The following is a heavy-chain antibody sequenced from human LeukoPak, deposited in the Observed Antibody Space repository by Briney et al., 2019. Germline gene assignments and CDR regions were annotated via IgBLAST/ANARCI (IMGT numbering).Heavy chain of an antibody. D-gene: IGHD3-10*01. V-gene: IGHV4-34*01. Sequence: PSETLSLTCAVYGGSFSGYYWSWISQPPGKGLEWIAEINHSGSTNYNPSLKSRVTISVDTSKNQFSLKLSSVTAADTAVYYCARGRYRHYYGSGSPPNDAFDIWGQGTMVTVSS. CDR2: INHSGST. CDR1: GGSFSGYY. CDR3: ARGRYRHYYGSGSPPNDAFDI. J-gene: IGHJ3*02.